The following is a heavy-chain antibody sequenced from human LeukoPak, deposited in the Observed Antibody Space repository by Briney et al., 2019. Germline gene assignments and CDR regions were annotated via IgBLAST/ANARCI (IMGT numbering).Heavy chain of an antibody. D-gene: IGHD1-26*01. V-gene: IGHV1-8*01. J-gene: IGHJ4*02. Sequence: ASVKVSCKASGYTFTSYDINWVRQATEQGLEWMGWMNPNSGNTGYAQKFQGRVTMTRNTSISTAYMELSSLRSEDRAVYYCARDNSGATKDYWGQGTLVTVSS. CDR3: ARDNSGATKDY. CDR2: MNPNSGNT. CDR1: GYTFTSYD.